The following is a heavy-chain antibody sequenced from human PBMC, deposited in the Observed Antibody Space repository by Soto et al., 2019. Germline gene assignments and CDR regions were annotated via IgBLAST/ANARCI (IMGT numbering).Heavy chain of an antibody. D-gene: IGHD2-15*01. CDR3: ASGYCSGGSCYRDYYMDV. V-gene: IGHV1-46*03. J-gene: IGHJ6*03. Sequence: XSGKVSWKASGYTFASLYIHWVRQAPGQGLEWMGIINPSGGSTSYAQKFQGRVTMTRDTSTSTVYMELSSLRSEDTAVYYCASGYCSGGSCYRDYYMDVWGKGTTVTVSS. CDR1: GYTFASLY. CDR2: INPSGGST.